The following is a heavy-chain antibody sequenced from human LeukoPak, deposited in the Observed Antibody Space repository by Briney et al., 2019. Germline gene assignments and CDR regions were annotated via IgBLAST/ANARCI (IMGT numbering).Heavy chain of an antibody. Sequence: PGGSLRLSCAASGFTVRNNYMSWVRQAPGKGLEWVSIIYNDGSTYYADSVKGRFTISRDSYKNTLDLQMNSLRAEDTAVYFCARVFGYKKYFDYWGQGTLVTVSS. J-gene: IGHJ4*02. CDR1: GFTVRNNY. CDR2: IYNDGST. CDR3: ARVFGYKKYFDY. V-gene: IGHV3-66*01. D-gene: IGHD5-12*01.